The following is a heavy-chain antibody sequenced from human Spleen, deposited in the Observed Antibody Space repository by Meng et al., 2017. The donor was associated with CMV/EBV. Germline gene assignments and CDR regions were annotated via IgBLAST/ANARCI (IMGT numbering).Heavy chain of an antibody. CDR1: GFPFRDYS. Sequence: SGFPFRDYSMLWVRQAPGKGLGWVSTISGSGIYTYYADSLRGRFTISRDNAENSLYLQMNSLRPEDTAVYYCARAYYYDTSGGGIDYWGQGTLVTVSS. CDR3: ARAYYYDTSGGGIDY. CDR2: ISGSGIYT. D-gene: IGHD3-22*01. V-gene: IGHV3-21*01. J-gene: IGHJ4*02.